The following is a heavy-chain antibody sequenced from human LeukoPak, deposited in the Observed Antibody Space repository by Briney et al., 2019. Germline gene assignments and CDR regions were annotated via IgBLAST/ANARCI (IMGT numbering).Heavy chain of an antibody. J-gene: IGHJ4*02. CDR3: AKDRDIVATTRTKRFDY. CDR1: GYTFTSYA. D-gene: IGHD5-12*01. Sequence: GASVKVSCKASGYTFTSYAMHWVRQAPGQRLEWMGWINAGNGNTKYSQKFQGRVTITRDTSASTAYMELSSLRSEDTAVYYCAKDRDIVATTRTKRFDYWGQGTLVTVSS. V-gene: IGHV1-3*01. CDR2: INAGNGNT.